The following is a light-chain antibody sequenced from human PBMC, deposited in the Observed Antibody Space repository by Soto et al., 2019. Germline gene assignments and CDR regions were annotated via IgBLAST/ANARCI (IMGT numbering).Light chain of an antibody. CDR1: SSDVGSYNL. CDR3: CSYAGSSTLV. Sequence: QSALTRPASVSGSPGQSITTSCTGTSSDVGSYNLVSWYQQHPAKAPKLMIYEGSKRPSGVSNRFSGSKSGNTASLTISGLQAEDEADYYCCSYAGSSTLVFGTGTKVTVL. V-gene: IGLV2-23*01. J-gene: IGLJ1*01. CDR2: EGS.